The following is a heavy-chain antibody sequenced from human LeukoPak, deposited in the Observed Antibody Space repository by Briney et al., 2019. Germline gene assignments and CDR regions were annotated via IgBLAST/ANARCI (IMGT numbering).Heavy chain of an antibody. CDR1: GGSFSGYY. J-gene: IGHJ6*03. V-gene: IGHV4-34*01. CDR2: INHSGST. D-gene: IGHD5-18*01. CDR3: ARLVYTAMVTYYYYYYMDV. Sequence: SETLSLTCAVYGGSFSGYYWSWIRQPPGKGLEWMGEINHSGSTNYNPSLKSRVTISVDTSKNQFSLKLSSVTAADTAVYYCARLVYTAMVTYYYYYYMDVWGKGTTVTVSS.